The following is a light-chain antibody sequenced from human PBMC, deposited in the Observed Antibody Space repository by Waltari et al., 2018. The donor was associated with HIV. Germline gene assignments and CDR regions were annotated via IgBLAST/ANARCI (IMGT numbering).Light chain of an antibody. CDR1: QSVSNW. CDR2: KAS. Sequence: DIQMTQSPSLLAASMGDRVTFTCRASQSVSNWLACYQQKPGRAPKLLIYKASSLESGVPSRFSGSGSGAEFTLTISSLQPDDIATYYCQHYNSYPWTFGQGTKVEIK. J-gene: IGKJ1*01. V-gene: IGKV1-5*03. CDR3: QHYNSYPWT.